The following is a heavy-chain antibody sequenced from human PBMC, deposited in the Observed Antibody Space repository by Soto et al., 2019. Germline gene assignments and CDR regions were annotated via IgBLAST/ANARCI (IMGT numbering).Heavy chain of an antibody. D-gene: IGHD3-9*01. J-gene: IGHJ6*02. Sequence: SGPTLVNPTRTLTLTCSFSGFSLTTGGVAVGWIRQPPGKALEWLALIYWNDDKRYSPSLKNRLTVTKDTSKNQVVLTLTNMDPVDTATYYWAHKLRYLDAMDVWGQGTTVTVSS. CDR2: IYWNDDK. CDR3: AHKLRYLDAMDV. V-gene: IGHV2-5*01. CDR1: GFSLTTGGVA.